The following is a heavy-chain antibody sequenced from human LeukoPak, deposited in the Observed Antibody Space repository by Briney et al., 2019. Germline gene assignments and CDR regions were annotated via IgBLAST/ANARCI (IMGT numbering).Heavy chain of an antibody. J-gene: IGHJ4*02. D-gene: IGHD3-22*01. Sequence: GGSLRLSCAASGFTVSSNYMSWVRQAPGKGLEWVSVIYSGGSTYYAGSVKGRFTISRDNSKNTLYLQMNSLRAEDTAVYYCARAGYYDSSGLFDYWGQGTLVTVSS. V-gene: IGHV3-53*01. CDR2: IYSGGST. CDR3: ARAGYYDSSGLFDY. CDR1: GFTVSSNY.